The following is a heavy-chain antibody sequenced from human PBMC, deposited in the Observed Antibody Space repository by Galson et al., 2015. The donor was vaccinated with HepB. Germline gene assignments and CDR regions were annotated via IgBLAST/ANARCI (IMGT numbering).Heavy chain of an antibody. CDR1: GYSFPSYW. V-gene: IGHV5-10-1*01. Sequence: QSGAEVTKPGESLKISCKGSGYSFPSYWISWVRQMPGKGLEWMGRIDPSDSYTNYSPSFQGHVTISADKSISTAYLQWSSLKASDTAMYYCARLKGLRYSSSSGYYYYYMDVWGKGTTVTVSS. D-gene: IGHD6-6*01. CDR3: ARLKGLRYSSSSGYYYYYMDV. CDR2: IDPSDSYT. J-gene: IGHJ6*03.